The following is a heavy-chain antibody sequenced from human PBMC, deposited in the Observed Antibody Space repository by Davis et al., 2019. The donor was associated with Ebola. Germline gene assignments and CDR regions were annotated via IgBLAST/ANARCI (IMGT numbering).Heavy chain of an antibody. CDR2: IIPIFGTA. J-gene: IGHJ4*02. D-gene: IGHD3-22*01. CDR1: GGTFSSYA. V-gene: IGHV1-69*13. Sequence: SVQVSCKASGGTFSSYAISWVRQAPGQGLEWMGGIIPIFGTANYAQRFQGRVTIIADESRTTAYMELSSLRSEDTAVYYCAKDRYYDNNPLYYESECWGQGTLVTVSS. CDR3: AKDRYYDNNPLYYESEC.